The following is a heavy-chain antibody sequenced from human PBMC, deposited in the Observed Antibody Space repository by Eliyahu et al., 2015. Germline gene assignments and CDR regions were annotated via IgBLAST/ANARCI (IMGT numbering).Heavy chain of an antibody. CDR3: ARIRSSSSSGWYPSYYFDY. CDR1: GFSLSNARMG. V-gene: IGHV2-26*01. Sequence: QVTLKESGPVLVKPTETLTLTCTVSGFSLSNARMGVSWIRQPPGKALEWLAHIFSNDEKSYSTSLKSRLTISKDTSKSQVVLTMTNMDPVDTATYYCARIRSSSSSGWYPSYYFDYWGQGTLVTVSS. CDR2: IFSNDEK. D-gene: IGHD6-19*01. J-gene: IGHJ4*02.